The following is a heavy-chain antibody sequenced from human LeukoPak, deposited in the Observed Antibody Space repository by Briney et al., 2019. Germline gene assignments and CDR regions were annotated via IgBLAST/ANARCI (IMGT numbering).Heavy chain of an antibody. CDR1: GFTVSSNY. Sequence: GGSLRLSCAASGFTVSSNYMSWVRQAPGKGLEWVSVIYSGGSTYYADSVKGRFTISRDNSKNTLYLQMNSLRAEDTAVYYCARVLGSAGYGMDAWGQGTTVTVSS. D-gene: IGHD6-6*01. CDR3: ARVLGSAGYGMDA. V-gene: IGHV3-53*01. J-gene: IGHJ6*02. CDR2: IYSGGST.